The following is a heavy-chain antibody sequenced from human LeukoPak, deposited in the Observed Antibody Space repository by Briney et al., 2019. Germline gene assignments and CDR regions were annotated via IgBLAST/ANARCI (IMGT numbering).Heavy chain of an antibody. CDR3: ARGEQAGGQWLVDY. CDR2: IYHSGST. Sequence: SETLSLTCTVSGGSISSGGYYWCWIRQPPGKGLEWIGYIYHSGSTYYNPSLKSRVTIAVDRSKNQFSLKLSSVTAADTAVYYCARGEQAGGQWLVDYWGQGTLVTVSS. CDR1: GGSISSGGYY. D-gene: IGHD6-19*01. J-gene: IGHJ4*02. V-gene: IGHV4-30-2*01.